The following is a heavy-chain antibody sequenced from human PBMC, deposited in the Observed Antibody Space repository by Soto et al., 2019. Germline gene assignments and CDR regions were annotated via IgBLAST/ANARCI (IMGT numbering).Heavy chain of an antibody. CDR3: AREPSITIFGVVTLGYYGMDV. V-gene: IGHV3-30-3*01. J-gene: IGHJ6*02. CDR1: GFTFSSYA. D-gene: IGHD3-3*01. CDR2: ISYDGSNK. Sequence: VQLVESGGGVVQPGRSLRLSCAASGFTFSSYAMHWVRQAPGKGLEWVAVISYDGSNKYYADSVKGRFTISRDNSKNTLYLQMNSLRAEDTAVYYCAREPSITIFGVVTLGYYGMDVWGQGTTVTVSS.